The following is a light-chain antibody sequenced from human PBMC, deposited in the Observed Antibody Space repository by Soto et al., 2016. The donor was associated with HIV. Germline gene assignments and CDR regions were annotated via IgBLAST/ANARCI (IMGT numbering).Light chain of an antibody. Sequence: DIQMTQSPSILSASVGDRVTITCRASQSISSWLAWYQQKPGNPPKLLIYKASSLESGVPSRFTGSGSGTEFTLTINGLQPDDFATYYCQQYDSYLTWTFGQGTKVEIK. CDR2: KAS. J-gene: IGKJ1*01. V-gene: IGKV1-5*03. CDR3: QQYDSYLTWT. CDR1: QSISSW.